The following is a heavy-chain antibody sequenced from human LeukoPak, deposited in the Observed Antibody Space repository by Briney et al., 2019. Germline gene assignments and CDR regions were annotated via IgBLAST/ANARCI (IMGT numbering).Heavy chain of an antibody. D-gene: IGHD3-22*01. CDR3: AKDSDYYHSSGYYYAYFQH. J-gene: IGHJ1*01. V-gene: IGHV3-48*02. CDR1: GFTFSTYS. CDR2: ISRRSSTI. Sequence: GGSLRLSCAVSGFTFSTYSMNWVRQAPGKGLEGVSYISRRSSTIYYADSVKGRFTISRDNAKNSLYLQMNSLRDEDTAVYYCAKDSDYYHSSGYYYAYFQHWGQGTLVTVSS.